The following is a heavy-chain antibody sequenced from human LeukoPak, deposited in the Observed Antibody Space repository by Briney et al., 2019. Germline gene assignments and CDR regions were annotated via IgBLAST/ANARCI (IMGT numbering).Heavy chain of an antibody. D-gene: IGHD6-19*01. V-gene: IGHV3-11*06. CDR1: GFTFSDYY. J-gene: IGHJ4*02. CDR3: ARDRGRYTSGWYFDY. Sequence: SPGGSLRLSCAASGFTFSDYYMSWIRQAPGEGLEWISYISSTGIYTNYADSVKGRFTISRDNAKNSLYLQMNSLRAEDTAVYYCARDRGRYTSGWYFDYWGQGTLVTVSS. CDR2: ISSTGIYT.